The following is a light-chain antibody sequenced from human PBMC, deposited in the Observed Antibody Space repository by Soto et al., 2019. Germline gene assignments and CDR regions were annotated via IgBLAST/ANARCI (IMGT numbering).Light chain of an antibody. Sequence: EIVLTQSPATLSLSPGERVTLSCRASQSVSNSLALYQETPGQPPRLLIYDVSNRATGIPARFSGSGSGTDLTLTITSLEPEDFAVYFCHQRYNWPRVTFGQGTRLEIK. V-gene: IGKV3-11*01. CDR3: HQRYNWPRVT. CDR1: QSVSNS. CDR2: DVS. J-gene: IGKJ5*01.